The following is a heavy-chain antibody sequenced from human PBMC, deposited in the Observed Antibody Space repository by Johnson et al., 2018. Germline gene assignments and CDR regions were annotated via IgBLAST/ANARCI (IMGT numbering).Heavy chain of an antibody. D-gene: IGHD3-9*01. V-gene: IGHV1-58*01. Sequence: QLVESGPEVKKARTSVKVSCKASGFTFSNSAVQWVRQARGQRLEWLGWIVVGSGNTTSAQEFQERVLITRDMSTSTAYMELSSLRSEDTAVYYCAADRAELVKDAFDLWGQGTMVTVSS. CDR1: GFTFSNSA. CDR3: AADRAELVKDAFDL. CDR2: IVVGSGNT. J-gene: IGHJ3*01.